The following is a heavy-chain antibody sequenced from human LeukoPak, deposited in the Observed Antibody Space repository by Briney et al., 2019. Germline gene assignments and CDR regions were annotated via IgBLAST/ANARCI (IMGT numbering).Heavy chain of an antibody. V-gene: IGHV4-59*01. Sequence: SETLSLTCTVSGGSISSYYWSWIRQPPGKGLEWIGYIYYSGSTNYNPSLKSRVTISVDTSKNQFSLKLSSVTAADTAVYYCARGDALLWLGEPITTYFDYWGQGTLVTVSS. CDR1: GGSISSYY. J-gene: IGHJ4*02. CDR2: IYYSGST. CDR3: ARGDALLWLGEPITTYFDY. D-gene: IGHD3-10*01.